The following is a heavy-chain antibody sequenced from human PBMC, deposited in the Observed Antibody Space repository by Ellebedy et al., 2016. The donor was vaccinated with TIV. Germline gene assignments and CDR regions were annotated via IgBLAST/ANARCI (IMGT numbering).Heavy chain of an antibody. V-gene: IGHV3-7*01. CDR1: GFSFRSYW. Sequence: GESLKISCVASGFSFRSYWMSWVRQAPGKGLEWVANIYQDGSNQYYVDSVKGRFTIPRDNAKNSLYLQMNRLRLDDIAVYYCARRGSYGDYAVQINNWFDSWGPGTRVTVYS. CDR2: IYQDGSNQ. J-gene: IGHJ5*01. CDR3: ARRGSYGDYAVQINNWFDS. D-gene: IGHD4-17*01.